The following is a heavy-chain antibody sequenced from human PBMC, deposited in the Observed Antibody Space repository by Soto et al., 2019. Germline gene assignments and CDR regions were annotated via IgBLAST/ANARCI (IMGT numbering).Heavy chain of an antibody. CDR2: INMDGSST. V-gene: IGHV3-74*01. J-gene: IGHJ4*02. CDR3: ARVPRGLYHNDY. CDR1: GFIFSSDW. D-gene: IGHD1-20*01. Sequence: EVQLVESGGGLVQPGGSLRLSCAASGFIFSSDWMHWVRQAAGKGLEWVSRINMDGSSTNYADSVKGRFTISRDNAKNMLYLQMDSLRAEDTAVDYCARVPRGLYHNDYLGQGALVTVSS.